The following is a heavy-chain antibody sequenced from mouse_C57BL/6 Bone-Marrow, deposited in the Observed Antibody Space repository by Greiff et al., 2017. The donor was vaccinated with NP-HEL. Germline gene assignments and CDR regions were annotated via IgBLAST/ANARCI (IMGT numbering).Heavy chain of an antibody. CDR1: GYAFSSSW. V-gene: IGHV1-82*01. CDR2: IYPGDGVT. Sequence: QVQLQQPGPELVKPGASVKISCKASGYAFSSSWMNWVKQRPGKGLEWIGRIYPGDGVTNYNGKFKGKATLTADKSSSTAYMQLSSLTSEDSAVYFCAREELLAYFDVWGTGTTVTVSS. CDR3: AREELLAYFDV. D-gene: IGHD2-12*01. J-gene: IGHJ1*03.